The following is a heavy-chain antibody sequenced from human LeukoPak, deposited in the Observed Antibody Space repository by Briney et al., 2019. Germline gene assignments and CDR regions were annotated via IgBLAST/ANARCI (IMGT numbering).Heavy chain of an antibody. CDR3: ARAGDYVYFDY. CDR2: IYHSGST. J-gene: IGHJ4*02. V-gene: IGHV4-38-2*01. D-gene: IGHD4-17*01. Sequence: SETLSLTCAVSGYSISSGYYWGWSRQPPGKGLEWIGSIYHSGSTYYNPSLKSRVTISVDTSKNQFSLKLSSVTAADTAVYYCARAGDYVYFDYWGQGTLVTVSS. CDR1: GYSISSGYY.